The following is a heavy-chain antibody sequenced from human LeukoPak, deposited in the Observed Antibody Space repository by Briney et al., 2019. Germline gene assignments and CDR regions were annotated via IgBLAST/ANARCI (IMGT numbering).Heavy chain of an antibody. CDR1: GGSFSGYY. CDR2: INHSGST. J-gene: IGHJ4*02. CDR3: ATSPPIGY. Sequence: SETLSLTCAVYGGSFSGYYWSWIRQPPGKGLEWIGEINHSGSTNYNPSLKSRVTISVDTSKNQFSLKLSSVTAADTAVYYCATSPPIGYWGQGTLVTVSS. D-gene: IGHD1-26*01. V-gene: IGHV4-34*01.